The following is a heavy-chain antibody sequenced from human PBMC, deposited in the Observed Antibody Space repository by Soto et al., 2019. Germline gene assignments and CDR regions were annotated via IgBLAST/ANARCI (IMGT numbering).Heavy chain of an antibody. Sequence: SETLSLTCTVSGGSIISSSYYWGWIRKPPGKGLEWIGYIYYSGSTNYNPSLKSRVTISVDTSKNQFSLKLSSVTAADTAVYYCARAPRGNYGYPSYFDYWGQGTLVTVSS. CDR3: ARAPRGNYGYPSYFDY. D-gene: IGHD3-10*01. CDR2: IYYSGST. V-gene: IGHV4-61*05. CDR1: GGSIISSSYY. J-gene: IGHJ4*02.